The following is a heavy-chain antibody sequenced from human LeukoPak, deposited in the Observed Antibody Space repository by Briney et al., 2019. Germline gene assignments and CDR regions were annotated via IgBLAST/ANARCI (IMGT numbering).Heavy chain of an antibody. D-gene: IGHD5/OR15-5a*01. CDR2: MSGSGGST. CDR3: ARVLQGSRNNWFNP. V-gene: IGHV3-23*01. Sequence: GGSLELSCAASGFIFSNYAMPWARRPPGKGRNWAPVMSGSGGSTYYADSVKGRFTISRDKSRNTLYLEMNSLRAEDTAVYYCARVLQGSRNNWFNPWGQGTLVTVSS. CDR1: GFIFSNYA. J-gene: IGHJ5*02.